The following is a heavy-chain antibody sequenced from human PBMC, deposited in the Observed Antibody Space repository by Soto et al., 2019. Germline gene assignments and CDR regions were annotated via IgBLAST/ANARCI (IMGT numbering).Heavy chain of an antibody. CDR3: ARKGGNYYDY. CDR1: GFTFSSYS. V-gene: IGHV3-48*02. Sequence: EVQLVESGGGLVQPGGSLRLSCAASGFTFSSYSMNWVRQAPGKGLEWVSYISGGSGTIYYADSVKGRFTIARDNAKNSLYLQMNSLRDEDTAVYYCARKGGNYYDYWGQGTLVTVSS. CDR2: ISGGSGTI. J-gene: IGHJ4*02.